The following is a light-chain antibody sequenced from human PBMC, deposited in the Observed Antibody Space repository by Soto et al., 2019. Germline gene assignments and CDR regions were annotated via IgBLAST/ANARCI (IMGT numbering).Light chain of an antibody. V-gene: IGKV1-5*01. CDR1: QSFSRW. Sequence: DIRMTQSPSTLSASVGDRVTITCRASQSFSRWLAWYQQKPGKVPKLLIYDVSNLQSGVSSRFSGNGVGTEFTLTINNLQPDDFATCYCQQYNTYPLTFGGGTKVDIK. J-gene: IGKJ4*01. CDR3: QQYNTYPLT. CDR2: DVS.